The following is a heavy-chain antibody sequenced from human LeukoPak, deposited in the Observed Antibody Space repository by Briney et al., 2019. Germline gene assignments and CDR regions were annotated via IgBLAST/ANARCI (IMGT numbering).Heavy chain of an antibody. D-gene: IGHD4-23*01. V-gene: IGHV4-4*07. J-gene: IGHJ6*02. CDR2: IYTSGST. CDR3: ARLPKLRWSPRDYYYYGMDV. CDR1: GGSISTYH. Sequence: SETLSLTCTVSGGSISTYHWSWIRKPAGKGLEWIGRIYTSGSTTYNPSLRSRVTMSVDTSKNQFSLKLSSVTAADTAVYYCARLPKLRWSPRDYYYYGMDVWGQGTTVTVSS.